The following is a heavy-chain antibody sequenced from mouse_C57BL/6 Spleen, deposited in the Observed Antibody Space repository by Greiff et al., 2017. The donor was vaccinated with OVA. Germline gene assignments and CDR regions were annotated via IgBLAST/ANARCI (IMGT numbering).Heavy chain of an antibody. CDR1: GYTFTSYW. J-gene: IGHJ4*01. CDR2: IDPSDSYT. V-gene: IGHV1-69*01. Sequence: QVQLQQPGAELVMPGASVKLSCKASGYTFTSYWMHWVKQRPGQGLEWIGEIDPSDSYTNYNQKFKGKSTLTVDKSSSTAYMQLSSLTSEDSAVDYCARGGTAYAMDYWGQGTSVTVSS. CDR3: ARGGTAYAMDY. D-gene: IGHD2-14*01.